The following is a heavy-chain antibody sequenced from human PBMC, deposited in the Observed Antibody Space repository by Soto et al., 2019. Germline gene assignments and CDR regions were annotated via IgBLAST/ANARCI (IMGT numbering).Heavy chain of an antibody. J-gene: IGHJ4*02. V-gene: IGHV1-46*01. Sequence: ASVKVSCKASGYTFTSYYMHWVRQAPGQGLEWMGIINPSGGSTSYAQKFQGRVTMTRDTSTSTVYMELSSLRSEDTAAYYCARGYYGSGSYLRFDYWGQGTLVTVSS. CDR3: ARGYYGSGSYLRFDY. CDR2: INPSGGST. D-gene: IGHD3-10*01. CDR1: GYTFTSYY.